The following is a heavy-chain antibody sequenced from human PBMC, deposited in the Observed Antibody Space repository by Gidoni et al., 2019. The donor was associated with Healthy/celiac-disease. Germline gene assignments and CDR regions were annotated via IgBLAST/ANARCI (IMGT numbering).Heavy chain of an antibody. Sequence: QVQLVESGGGVVQPGRSLRLSCAASGFTFSSYAMHWVRQAPGKGLEWVAVISYDGSNKYYADSVKGRFTISRDNSKNTLYLQMNSLRAEDTAVYYCARELVVAVAGTDYYGMDVWGQGTTVTVSS. CDR2: ISYDGSNK. V-gene: IGHV3-30-3*01. CDR3: ARELVVAVAGTDYYGMDV. CDR1: GFTFSSYA. D-gene: IGHD6-19*01. J-gene: IGHJ6*02.